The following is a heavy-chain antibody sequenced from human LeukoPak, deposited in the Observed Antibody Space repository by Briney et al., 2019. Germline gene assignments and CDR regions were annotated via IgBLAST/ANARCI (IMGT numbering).Heavy chain of an antibody. Sequence: SGTLSLTCTVSGGSISSSSYYWGWIRQPPGKGLEWIGSIYYSGSTYYNPSLKSRVTISVDTSKNQFSLKLSSVTAADTAVYYCARQRVSYYYDSSGYYIDYWGQGTLVTVSS. J-gene: IGHJ4*02. CDR2: IYYSGST. V-gene: IGHV4-39*01. CDR3: ARQRVSYYYDSSGYYIDY. D-gene: IGHD3-22*01. CDR1: GGSISSSSYY.